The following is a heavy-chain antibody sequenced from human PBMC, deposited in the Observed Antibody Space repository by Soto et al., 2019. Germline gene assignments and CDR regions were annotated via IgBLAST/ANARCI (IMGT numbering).Heavy chain of an antibody. D-gene: IGHD2-2*01. CDR2: IYYSGST. CDR3: ARVRHCSSTSCYGERYFDY. Sequence: KPSETLSLTXTVSGGSISSSSYYWGWIRQPPGKGLEWIGSIYYSGSTYYNPSLKSRVTISVDTSKNQFSLKLSSVTAADTAVYYCARVRHCSSTSCYGERYFDYWGQGTLVTVSS. CDR1: GGSISSSSYY. V-gene: IGHV4-39*01. J-gene: IGHJ4*02.